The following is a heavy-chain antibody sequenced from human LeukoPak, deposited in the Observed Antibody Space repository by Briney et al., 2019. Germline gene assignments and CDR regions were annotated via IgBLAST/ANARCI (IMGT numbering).Heavy chain of an antibody. CDR2: IGTAGDT. CDR3: VRDWGYTGNFEF. Sequence: GGSLRLSCAASGFTFSTYDMHWVRQATGKGLEWVSAIGTAGDTYYPGSVKGRFTISRDNAKNSVFLQMNSLRAEDTAVYYCVRDWGYTGNFEFWGQGTLVTVSS. J-gene: IGHJ4*02. V-gene: IGHV3-13*04. CDR1: GFTFSTYD. D-gene: IGHD5-12*01.